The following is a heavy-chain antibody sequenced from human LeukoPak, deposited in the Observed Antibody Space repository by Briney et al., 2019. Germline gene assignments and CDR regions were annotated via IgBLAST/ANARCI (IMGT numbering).Heavy chain of an antibody. CDR1: GFTFSSYW. Sequence: GGSLRLSCGASGFTFSSYWMHWVRQAPGKGLVWVSRINSDGSSTSYADSVKGRFTISRDNAKNTLYLQMNSLRAEDTAVYYCARDLHDYGDLNWFDPWGQGTLVTVSS. J-gene: IGHJ5*02. CDR2: INSDGSST. V-gene: IGHV3-74*01. D-gene: IGHD4-17*01. CDR3: ARDLHDYGDLNWFDP.